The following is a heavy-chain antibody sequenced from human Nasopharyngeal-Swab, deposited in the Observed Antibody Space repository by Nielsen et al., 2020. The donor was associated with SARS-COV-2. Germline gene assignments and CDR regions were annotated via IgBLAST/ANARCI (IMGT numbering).Heavy chain of an antibody. V-gene: IGHV2-5*02. CDR1: GFSLSTSGVG. J-gene: IGHJ5*02. CDR2: IYWDDDK. Sequence: SCHTLVQPTQTLTLTCTFSGFSLSTSGVGVGWIRQPPGKALEWLALIYWDDDKRYSPSLKSRLTITKDTSKNQVVLTMTNMDPVDTATYYCAHNQHWGGYEQQWLVPADRFDPWGQGTLVTVSS. D-gene: IGHD6-19*01. CDR3: AHNQHWGGYEQQWLVPADRFDP.